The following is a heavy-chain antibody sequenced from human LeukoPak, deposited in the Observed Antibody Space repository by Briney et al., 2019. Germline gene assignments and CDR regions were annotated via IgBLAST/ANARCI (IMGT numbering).Heavy chain of an antibody. D-gene: IGHD3-3*02. CDR3: IAHFPYFYGFDV. Sequence: GGSLRLSCVSSGFTIGTAWMSWVRQAPGKGLECLGHIKSEGEGATTDYAAPAKGRFAISRDDSKNMIYLQMSSLKIDDTAIYYCIAHFPYFYGFDVWGKGTTVTVSS. CDR1: GFTIGTAW. J-gene: IGHJ6*04. V-gene: IGHV3-15*01. CDR2: IKSEGEGATT.